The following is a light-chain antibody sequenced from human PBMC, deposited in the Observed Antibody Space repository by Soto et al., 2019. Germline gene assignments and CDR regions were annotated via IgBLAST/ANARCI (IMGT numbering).Light chain of an antibody. CDR1: SSDVGNYNL. V-gene: IGLV2-23*02. Sequence: QSALTRPASVSGSPGQSITISCTGTSSDVGNYNLVSWYQQHPGKAPKLMIYEVSKRPSGVSNRFSGSKSGNTASLTISGLQAEDEADYYCCSYAGSRMVFGGGTKLTVL. CDR2: EVS. J-gene: IGLJ2*01. CDR3: CSYAGSRMV.